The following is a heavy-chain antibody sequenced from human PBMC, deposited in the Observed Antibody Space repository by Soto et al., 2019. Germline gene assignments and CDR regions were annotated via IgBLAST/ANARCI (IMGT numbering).Heavy chain of an antibody. J-gene: IGHJ6*03. CDR2: IIPILGIA. CDR3: ASPGPVPAAKVLYYYMDV. D-gene: IGHD2-2*01. Sequence: ASVKVSCKASGGTFSSYTISWVRQAPGQGLEWMGRIIPILGIANYAQKFQGRVTITADKSTSTAYMELSSLRSEDTAVYYCASPGPVPAAKVLYYYMDVWGKGTTVTVSS. V-gene: IGHV1-69*02. CDR1: GGTFSSYT.